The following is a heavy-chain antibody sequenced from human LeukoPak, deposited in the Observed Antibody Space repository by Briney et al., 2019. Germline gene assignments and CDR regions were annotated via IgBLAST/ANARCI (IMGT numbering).Heavy chain of an antibody. D-gene: IGHD3-22*01. CDR2: IIPIFGTA. V-gene: IGHV1-69*05. Sequence: SVKVSCKASGGTFSSYAISWVRQAPGQGLEWMGGIIPIFGTANYALKFQGRVTITTDESTSTAYMELSSLRSEDTAVYYCARRDSSEVAEYFQHWGQGTLVTVSS. CDR1: GGTFSSYA. CDR3: ARRDSSEVAEYFQH. J-gene: IGHJ1*01.